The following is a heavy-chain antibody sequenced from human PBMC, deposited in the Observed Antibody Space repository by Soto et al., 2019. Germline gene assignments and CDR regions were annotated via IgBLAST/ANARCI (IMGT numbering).Heavy chain of an antibody. CDR3: ARDVKINYYDSSGYYFDY. D-gene: IGHD3-22*01. CDR1: GGTIISGGYY. J-gene: IGHJ4*02. V-gene: IGHV4-31*03. Sequence: SETLSLTCIVSGGTIISGGYYWSWIRQHPGKGLEWIGYIYYSGSTYYNPSLKSRVTISVDTSKNQFSLKLSSVTAADTAVYYCARDVKINYYDSSGYYFDYWGQGTLVTVSS. CDR2: IYYSGST.